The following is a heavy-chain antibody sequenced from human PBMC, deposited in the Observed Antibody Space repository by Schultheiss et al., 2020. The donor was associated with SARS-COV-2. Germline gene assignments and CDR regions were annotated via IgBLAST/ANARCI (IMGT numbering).Heavy chain of an antibody. D-gene: IGHD4/OR15-4a*01. Sequence: GGSLRLSRVAPRFTFSPYDMHWVRQAPGKGLEWVAVIWYDGSNKYYADSVKGRFTISRDNSKNTLYLQMNSLRAEDTAVYYCARDGRVPYGMDVWGQGTTVTVSS. CDR2: IWYDGSNK. J-gene: IGHJ6*02. CDR1: RFTFSPYD. CDR3: ARDGRVPYGMDV. V-gene: IGHV3-33*08.